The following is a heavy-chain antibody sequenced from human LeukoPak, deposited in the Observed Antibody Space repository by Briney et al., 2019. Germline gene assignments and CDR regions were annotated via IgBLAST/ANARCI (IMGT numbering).Heavy chain of an antibody. CDR3: ARERAYGSGSYGYYYYYMDV. J-gene: IGHJ6*03. CDR1: GYTFSGYY. Sequence: ASVKVSCKASGYTFSGYYLHWVRPAPGQGLEWMGWINLNSGGTNSAQQFQGRVTMTRDTSISTAYMELSRLRSDDTAVYYCARERAYGSGSYGYYYYYMDVWGKGTTVTISS. V-gene: IGHV1-2*02. CDR2: INLNSGGT. D-gene: IGHD3-10*01.